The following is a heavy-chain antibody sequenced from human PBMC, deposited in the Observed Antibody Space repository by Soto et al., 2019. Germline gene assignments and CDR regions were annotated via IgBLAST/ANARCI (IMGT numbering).Heavy chain of an antibody. D-gene: IGHD3-10*01. CDR3: AKFKAGTYEKYPFDY. CDR1: GFTFSGYA. CDR2: ITDDGVGT. V-gene: IGHV3-23*01. J-gene: IGHJ4*02. Sequence: EVQLLESGGGLVQPGGSLRLSCAASGFTFSGYAMSWVRQASGKGLEWVAGITDDGVGTYYADSVKGRFSISRDNSKNTLYLQMNGLRAEDTALYYCAKFKAGTYEKYPFDYWGQGTLVTVSS.